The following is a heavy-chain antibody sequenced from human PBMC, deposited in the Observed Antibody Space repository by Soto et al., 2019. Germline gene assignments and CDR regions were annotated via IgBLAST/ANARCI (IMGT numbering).Heavy chain of an antibody. CDR1: GGSIRSTSYY. CDR3: ARHVHGYCSSPSCHTDY. CDR2: IYNGGST. J-gene: IGHJ4*02. V-gene: IGHV4-39*01. Sequence: QLQLQESGPGLVKPWETLSLTCAVSGGSIRSTSYYWGWIRQPPGKGLEWIGAIYNGGSTYYNPSLKTRVTISADTSKNQFSLKLSSVTATDTAVYYCARHVHGYCSSPSCHTDYWGQGTQVTVSP. D-gene: IGHD2-2*02.